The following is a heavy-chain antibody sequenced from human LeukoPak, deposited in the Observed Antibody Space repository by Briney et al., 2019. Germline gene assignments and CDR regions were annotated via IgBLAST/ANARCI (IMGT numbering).Heavy chain of an antibody. Sequence: ASVKVPCKVSGYTLTELSMHWVRQAPGKGLEWMGGFDPEDGETIYARKFQGRVTITADKSTSTAYMELSSLRSEDTAVYYCATTTPTRYGMDVWGQGTTVTVSS. CDR1: GYTLTELS. J-gene: IGHJ6*02. CDR2: FDPEDGET. V-gene: IGHV1-24*01. D-gene: IGHD1-1*01. CDR3: ATTTPTRYGMDV.